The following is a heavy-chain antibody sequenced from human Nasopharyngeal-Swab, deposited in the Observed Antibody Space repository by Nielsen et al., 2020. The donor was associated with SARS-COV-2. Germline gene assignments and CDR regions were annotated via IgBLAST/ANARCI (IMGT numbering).Heavy chain of an antibody. Sequence: GESLKISCTASGFTFSSYAMSWVRQAPGKGLEWVSAISGSGGSTYYADSVKGRFTISRDNSKNTLYPQMNSLRAEDTAVYYCAKDRGRGVAIFDYWGQGTLVTVSS. CDR3: AKDRGRGVAIFDY. CDR2: ISGSGGST. J-gene: IGHJ4*02. V-gene: IGHV3-23*01. D-gene: IGHD5-12*01. CDR1: GFTFSSYA.